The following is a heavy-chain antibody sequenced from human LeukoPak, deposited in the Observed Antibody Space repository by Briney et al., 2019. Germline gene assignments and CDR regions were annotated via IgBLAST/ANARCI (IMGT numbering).Heavy chain of an antibody. CDR1: GGSISSYY. J-gene: IGHJ4*02. CDR2: IYYSGST. CDR3: AAVGSRRYYFDY. V-gene: IGHV4-59*01. D-gene: IGHD3-10*01. Sequence: TSETLSLTCTVSGGSISSYYWSWIRQPPGKGLEWIGYIYYSGSTNYNPSLKSRVTISVDTSKNQFSLKLSSVTAADTAVYYCAAVGSRRYYFDYWGQGTLVTVSS.